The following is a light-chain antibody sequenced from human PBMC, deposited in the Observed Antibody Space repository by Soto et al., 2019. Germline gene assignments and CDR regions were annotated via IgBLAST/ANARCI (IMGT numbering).Light chain of an antibody. V-gene: IGLV2-14*01. Sequence: QSVLTQPASVSGSPGQSIAISCTGTSTDVGGYKYVSWYQQHPGKAPKLMIYEVSNRPSGVSDRFSGAKSGNTASLTISGLQAEDEADYYCSSYTSSRTLVFGGGTKVTVL. CDR3: SSYTSSRTLV. CDR2: EVS. CDR1: STDVGGYKY. J-gene: IGLJ3*02.